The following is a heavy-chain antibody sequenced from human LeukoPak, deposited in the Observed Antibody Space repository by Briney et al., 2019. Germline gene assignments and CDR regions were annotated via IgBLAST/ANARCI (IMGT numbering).Heavy chain of an antibody. D-gene: IGHD5-24*01. CDR2: MNPNSGNT. V-gene: IGHV1-8*03. Sequence: ASVKVSCKASGYTFTSYDINWVRQATGQGLEWMGWMNPNSGNTGYAQKFQGRVTITRNTSISTAYMDLSSLRSERTPVYYCARRDGYTYVDYWGQGALVTVSS. J-gene: IGHJ4*02. CDR1: GYTFTSYD. CDR3: ARRDGYTYVDY.